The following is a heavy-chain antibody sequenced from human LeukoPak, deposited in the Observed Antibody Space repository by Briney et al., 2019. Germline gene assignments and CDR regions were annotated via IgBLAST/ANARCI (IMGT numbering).Heavy chain of an antibody. V-gene: IGHV4-38-2*02. J-gene: IGHJ4*02. D-gene: IGHD4-11*01. CDR1: GYSISSGYY. CDR2: IYYSGST. CDR3: ARPHATTAPAEGFDY. Sequence: PSETLSLTCTVSGYSISSGYYWGWIRPPPGKGLEWIGSIYYSGSTYYNPSLKSRVTISVDTSKNQFSLKLSSVTAADTAVYYCARPHATTAPAEGFDYWGQGTLVTVSS.